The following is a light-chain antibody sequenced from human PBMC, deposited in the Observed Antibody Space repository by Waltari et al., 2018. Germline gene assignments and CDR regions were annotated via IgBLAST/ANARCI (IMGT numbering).Light chain of an antibody. J-gene: IGLJ1*01. CDR3: QVWDSSSKYV. V-gene: IGLV3-21*02. CDR2: DDT. CDR1: NIGSKT. Sequence: SYVLTQPPSVSVAPGQTATITCAESNIGSKTVHWYRQKPGQAPVVVVSDDTFRPSGIPERFSGSNSGRTATLTISRVEAGDEADYYCQVWDSSSKYVFGTGTKVTVL.